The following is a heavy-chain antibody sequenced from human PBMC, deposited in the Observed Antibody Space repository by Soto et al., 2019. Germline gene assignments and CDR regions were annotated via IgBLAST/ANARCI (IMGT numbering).Heavy chain of an antibody. Sequence: GGSLRLSCAASGFTFDDYAMHWVRQAPGKGLEWVSGISWNGGGMGYGDSVKGRFTISRGNAKNSLYLQMNSLRAEDTAIYYCAKDNGGYYDSSGNFEYWGQGTLVTVSS. CDR3: AKDNGGYYDSSGNFEY. J-gene: IGHJ4*02. D-gene: IGHD3-22*01. CDR1: GFTFDDYA. CDR2: ISWNGGGM. V-gene: IGHV3-9*01.